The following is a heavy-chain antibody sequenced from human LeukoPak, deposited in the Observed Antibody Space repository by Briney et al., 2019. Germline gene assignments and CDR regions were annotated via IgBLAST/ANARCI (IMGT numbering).Heavy chain of an antibody. CDR1: GGSFSGYY. CDR2: INHSGST. Sequence: PSETLSLTCAVNGGSFSGYYWSWIRQPPGKGLEWIGEINHSGSTNYNPSLKSRVTISVDTSKNQFSLKLSSVTAADTAVYYCARDTRTYYYDSSGYGDYWGQGTLVTVSS. V-gene: IGHV4-34*01. CDR3: ARDTRTYYYDSSGYGDY. J-gene: IGHJ4*02. D-gene: IGHD3-22*01.